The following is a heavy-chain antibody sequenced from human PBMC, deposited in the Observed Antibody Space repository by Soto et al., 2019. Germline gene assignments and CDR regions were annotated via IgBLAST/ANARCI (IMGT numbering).Heavy chain of an antibody. CDR1: GGSFSGYY. D-gene: IGHD2-15*01. CDR3: AREGGYCSGGSCYGSRWFDP. Sequence: PSETLSLTCAVYGGSFSGYYWSWIRQPPGKGLEWIGEINHSGSTNYNPSLKSRVTISVDTSKNQFSLKLSSVTAADTAVYYCAREGGYCSGGSCYGSRWFDPWGQGTLVTVSS. CDR2: INHSGST. V-gene: IGHV4-34*01. J-gene: IGHJ5*02.